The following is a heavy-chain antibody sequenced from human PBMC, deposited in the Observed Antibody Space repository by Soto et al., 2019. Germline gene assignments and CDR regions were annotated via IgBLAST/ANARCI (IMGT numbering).Heavy chain of an antibody. CDR1: GYSISSGYY. CDR2: IYHSGST. J-gene: IGHJ5*02. V-gene: IGHV4-38-2*01. CDR3: AREYCSGGSCSAELSNLFDP. D-gene: IGHD2-15*01. Sequence: PSETLSLTCAVSGYSISSGYYWGWIWQPPGKGLEWIGSIYHSGSTYYNPSLKSRVTISVDTSKNQFSLKLSSVTAADTAVYYCAREYCSGGSCSAELSNLFDPWGQGTLVTVSS.